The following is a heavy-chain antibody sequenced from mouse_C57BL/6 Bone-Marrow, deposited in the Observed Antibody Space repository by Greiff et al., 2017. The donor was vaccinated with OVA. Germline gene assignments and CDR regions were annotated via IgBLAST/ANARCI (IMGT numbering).Heavy chain of an antibody. Sequence: VQLQESGAELVRPGTSVKVSCKASGYAFTNYLIEWVKQRPGQGLEWIGVINPGSGGTNYNEKFKGKATLTADKSSSTAYMQLSSLTSEDSAVYFCAREGGGDYYGSSYPFYFGYCGQGTTLTVSA. CDR1: GYAFTNYL. J-gene: IGHJ2*01. CDR2: INPGSGGT. CDR3: AREGGGDYYGSSYPFYFGY. D-gene: IGHD1-1*01. V-gene: IGHV1-54*01.